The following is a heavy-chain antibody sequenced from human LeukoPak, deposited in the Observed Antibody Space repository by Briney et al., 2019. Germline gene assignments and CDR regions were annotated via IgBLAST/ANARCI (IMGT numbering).Heavy chain of an antibody. V-gene: IGHV3-23*01. CDR3: AKGSGGSGSYSKYYFDF. J-gene: IGHJ4*02. CDR2: ISGSGGTT. D-gene: IGHD3-10*01. CDR1: GFTFSSYG. Sequence: PGGSLRLSCAASGFTFSSYGMNWVRQAPGKGLEWVSAISGSGGTTYYADSVKGRFTISRDNANNTLYLQMNPLRADDTAVYYCAKGSGGSGSYSKYYFDFWGQGTLVTVSS.